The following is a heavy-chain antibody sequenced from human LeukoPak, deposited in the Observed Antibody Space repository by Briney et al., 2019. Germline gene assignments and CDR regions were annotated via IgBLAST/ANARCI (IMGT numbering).Heavy chain of an antibody. V-gene: IGHV1-3*01. J-gene: IGHJ2*01. CDR2: INAGNGNT. D-gene: IGHD3-10*01. CDR3: AREGRGWYFDL. Sequence: ASVKVSCKASGYTFTSYAMHWVRQAPGQSLEWMGWINAGNGNTKYSQKFQGRVTITRDTSASTAYMELSSLRSEDTAVYYCAREGRGWYFDLWGRGTLVTVSS. CDR1: GYTFTSYA.